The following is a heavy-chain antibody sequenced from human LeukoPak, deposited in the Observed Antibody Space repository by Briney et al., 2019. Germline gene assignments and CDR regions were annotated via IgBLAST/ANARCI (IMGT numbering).Heavy chain of an antibody. CDR1: GYTFTSYY. J-gene: IGHJ4*02. V-gene: IGHV1-46*01. CDR3: ARSIAAVGSFDY. D-gene: IGHD6-13*01. CDR2: INPSGGST. Sequence: ASVKVSCKASGYTFTSYYMHWVRQAPGQGPEWMGIINPSGGSTSCAQKFQGRVTMTRDTSTSTVYMELSSLRSEDTAVYYCARSIAAVGSFDYWGQGTLVTVSS.